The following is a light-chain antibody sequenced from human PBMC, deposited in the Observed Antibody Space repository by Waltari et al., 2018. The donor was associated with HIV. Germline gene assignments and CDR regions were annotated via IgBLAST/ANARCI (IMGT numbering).Light chain of an antibody. J-gene: IGLJ3*02. Sequence: QSALTQPASVSASPGQSITLSCTGTSRDVGGYYYASWYQQHPGKAPKLMIYEVSNRPSGVSNRFSGSKSGNTASLTISGLQAEDEADYYCSSYTSSSRVFGGGTKLTVL. V-gene: IGLV2-14*01. CDR3: SSYTSSSRV. CDR2: EVS. CDR1: SRDVGGYYY.